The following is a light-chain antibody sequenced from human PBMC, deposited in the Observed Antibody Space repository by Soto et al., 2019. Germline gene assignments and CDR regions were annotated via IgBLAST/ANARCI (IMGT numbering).Light chain of an antibody. CDR3: SSYTTTNTYV. J-gene: IGLJ1*01. V-gene: IGLV2-14*01. CDR2: EVN. Sequence: QSALTQPASVSGSPGQSITISCTGTSSDVGGYNYVSWYQQYPGKAPKLMIYEVNNRPSGVSNRFSGSKSGNTASLTISGLQAEDEADYYCSSYTTTNTYVFGTGTKVTAL. CDR1: SSDVGGYNY.